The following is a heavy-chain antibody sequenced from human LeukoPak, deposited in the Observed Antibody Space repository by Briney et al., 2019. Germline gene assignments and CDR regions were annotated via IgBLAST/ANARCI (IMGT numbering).Heavy chain of an antibody. J-gene: IGHJ4*02. CDR3: ARHLDYYGSGSYEY. Sequence: PSETLSLTCTVSGGSISSYYWSWIRQPPGKGPEWIGYIYYSGSTNYNPSLKSRVTISVDTSKSQFSLKLSSVTAADTAVYYCARHLDYYGSGSYEYWGQGTLVTVSS. V-gene: IGHV4-59*08. CDR1: GGSISSYY. CDR2: IYYSGST. D-gene: IGHD3-10*01.